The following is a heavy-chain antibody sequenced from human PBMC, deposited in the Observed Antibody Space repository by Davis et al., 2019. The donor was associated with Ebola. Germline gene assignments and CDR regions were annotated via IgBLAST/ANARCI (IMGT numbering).Heavy chain of an antibody. Sequence: ASVKVSCKASGYTFDSHAMHWVRQAPGQRLEYMGWINTATGYTIYSQKFQGRVTMTRDTSASTAQMQLSGLTSEDTALYYCARDADDVLAGSNWFDPWGQGTLVFVSS. J-gene: IGHJ5*02. D-gene: IGHD3-9*01. V-gene: IGHV1-3*04. CDR2: INTATGYT. CDR3: ARDADDVLAGSNWFDP. CDR1: GYTFDSHA.